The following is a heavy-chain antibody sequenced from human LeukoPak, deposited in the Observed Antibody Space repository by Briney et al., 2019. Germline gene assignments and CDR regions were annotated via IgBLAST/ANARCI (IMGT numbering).Heavy chain of an antibody. D-gene: IGHD6-13*01. CDR3: ARDFASSSQDY. J-gene: IGHJ4*02. CDR2: ISAYNGNT. V-gene: IGHV1-18*01. CDR1: GGTFISYA. Sequence: ASVKVSCKASGGTFISYAISWVRQAPGQGLEWMGWISAYNGNTNYAQKLQGRVTMTTDTSTSTAYMELRSLRSDDTAVYYCARDFASSSQDYWGQGTLVTVSS.